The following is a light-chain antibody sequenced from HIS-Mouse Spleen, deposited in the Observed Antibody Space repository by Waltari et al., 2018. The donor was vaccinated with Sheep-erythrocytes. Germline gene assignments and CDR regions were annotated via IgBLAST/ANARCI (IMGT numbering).Light chain of an antibody. J-gene: IGKJ1*01. CDR1: QSVSSTY. Sequence: EIVLTQSPGTLSLSPGERATLSCRASQSVSSTYLAWYQQKPGQAPRLLIYGASSRANGIPDRFSGSGSGTDFTLTISRLEPEDFAVYYCQQYGSSLRTFGQGTKVEIK. V-gene: IGKV3-20*01. CDR2: GAS. CDR3: QQYGSSLRT.